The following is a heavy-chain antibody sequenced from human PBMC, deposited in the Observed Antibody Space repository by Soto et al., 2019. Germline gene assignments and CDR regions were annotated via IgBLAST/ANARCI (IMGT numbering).Heavy chain of an antibody. CDR3: ARAYSDAFDI. CDR2: ISSSGTGI. J-gene: IGHJ3*02. Sequence: QVQLVESGGDLVKPGGSLRLSCAASGFTFRDYYMTWIRQAPGKGLEWVSYISSSGTGIYYADSVKGRFTISRDNAKNSLYLQMSSLRAEDTAVYYCARAYSDAFDIWGQGTMVTVSS. V-gene: IGHV3-11*01. D-gene: IGHD2-15*01. CDR1: GFTFRDYY.